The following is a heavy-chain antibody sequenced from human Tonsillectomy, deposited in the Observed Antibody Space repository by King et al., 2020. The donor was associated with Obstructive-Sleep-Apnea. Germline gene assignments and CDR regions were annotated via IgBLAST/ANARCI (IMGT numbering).Heavy chain of an antibody. CDR2: IYYSGST. D-gene: IGHD3-3*01. CDR1: GGSISSSSYY. Sequence: QLQESGPGLVKPSETLSLTCTVSGGSISSSSYYWGWIRQPPGKGLEWIGSIYYSGSTYYNPSLKGRVTISVDTSKNQFSLRLSAVTAADTAVYYCARDNYDFWSGYYENGMDVWGQGTTVTVSS. J-gene: IGHJ6*02. CDR3: ARDNYDFWSGYYENGMDV. V-gene: IGHV4-39*07.